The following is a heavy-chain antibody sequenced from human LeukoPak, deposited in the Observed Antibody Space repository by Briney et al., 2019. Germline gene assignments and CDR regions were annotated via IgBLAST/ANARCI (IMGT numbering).Heavy chain of an antibody. Sequence: GGSLRLSCAASGFTFSSYSMNWVRQAPGKGLEWVSSISSSSSYIYYADSVKGRFTISRDNAKNSLYLQMNSLRAEDTAVYYCARERPTLAQNWNDVSYSMDVWGQGTTVTVSS. CDR1: GFTFSSYS. CDR2: ISSSSSYI. J-gene: IGHJ6*02. V-gene: IGHV3-21*01. CDR3: ARERPTLAQNWNDVSYSMDV. D-gene: IGHD1-1*01.